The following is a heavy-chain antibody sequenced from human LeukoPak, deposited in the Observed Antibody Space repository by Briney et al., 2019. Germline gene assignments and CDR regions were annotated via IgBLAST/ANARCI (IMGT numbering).Heavy chain of an antibody. D-gene: IGHD6-13*01. Sequence: GGPLRLSCAASGFSFNNARMSWVRQAPGKGLEWVGRIKSKTDGGTTDYAAPVKGRLTISRDDSIHTLYLQMNSLKTEDTAVYYCTTDDEIAAAGSGLDYWGQGTLVTVSS. CDR2: IKSKTDGGTT. J-gene: IGHJ4*02. CDR1: GFSFNNAR. CDR3: TTDDEIAAAGSGLDY. V-gene: IGHV3-15*01.